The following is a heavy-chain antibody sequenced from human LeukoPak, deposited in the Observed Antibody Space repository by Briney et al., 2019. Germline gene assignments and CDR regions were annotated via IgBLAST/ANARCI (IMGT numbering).Heavy chain of an antibody. J-gene: IGHJ6*03. CDR1: GFTFSSYS. CDR2: ISISISTI. Sequence: GGSLRLSCAASGFTFSSYSMNWVRQAPGKGLEWVSYISISISTIYYAGSVKGRFTISRDNAKNSLYLQMNSLRAEDTAVYYCAREREWLDYYYYYMDVWGKGTTVTVSS. CDR3: AREREWLDYYYYYMDV. D-gene: IGHD3-3*01. V-gene: IGHV3-48*01.